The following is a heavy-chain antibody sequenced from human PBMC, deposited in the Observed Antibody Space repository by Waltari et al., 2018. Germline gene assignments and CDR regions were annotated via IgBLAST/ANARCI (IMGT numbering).Heavy chain of an antibody. CDR2: IWYDGSNK. Sequence: QVQLVESGGGVVQPGRSLRLSCAASGFTFSTYGMPWVRQAPGKGLEWVAVIWYDGSNKDYADSVKGRFTISRDNSKNTLYLQMNSLRAEDTAMYYCASPSAAWDAFDIWGQGTMVTVSS. J-gene: IGHJ3*02. CDR3: ASPSAAWDAFDI. CDR1: GFTFSTYG. V-gene: IGHV3-33*08. D-gene: IGHD2-2*01.